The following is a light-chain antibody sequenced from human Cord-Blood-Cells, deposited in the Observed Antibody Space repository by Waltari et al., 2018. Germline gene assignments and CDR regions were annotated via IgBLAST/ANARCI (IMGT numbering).Light chain of an antibody. CDR3: QQYNNWPPVT. CDR2: GAS. V-gene: IGKV3-15*01. CDR1: QSVSSN. J-gene: IGKJ1*01. Sequence: EIVMTQSPATLSVSPGERATLSCRASQSVSSNLAWYQQKPGQAPRLLIYGASTRATGIPARFSGSGSGTEFTLTISSLQSEDFAVYYCQQYNNWPPVTFVQGTKVEIK.